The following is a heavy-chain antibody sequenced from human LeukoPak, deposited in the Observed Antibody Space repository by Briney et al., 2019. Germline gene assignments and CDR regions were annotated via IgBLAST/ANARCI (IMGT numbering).Heavy chain of an antibody. CDR3: AKASWVSSADAVL. CDR1: GFTFSNYA. V-gene: IGHV3-23*01. J-gene: IGHJ4*02. Sequence: GGSLRLSCEASGFTFSNYAMSWVRQAPARGLEWVSSLRGDGDTFYADSVKGRFTLSRDDSRKTVYFHLNNLRVEDTAVYYCAKASWVSSADAVLWGRGTLVSVYS. D-gene: IGHD3-16*01. CDR2: LRGDGDT.